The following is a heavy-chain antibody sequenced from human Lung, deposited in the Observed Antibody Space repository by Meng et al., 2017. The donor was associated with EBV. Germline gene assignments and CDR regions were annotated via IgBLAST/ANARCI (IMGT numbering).Heavy chain of an antibody. D-gene: IGHD3-3*02. CDR2: SNEDGRTT. CDR3: SRDLAGPYDD. Sequence: EVQLVQVGGALVQPGWALILSCAAFGFTFITYWMHWVCQAPGKGLVWISRSNEDGRTTTYADSVKGRFTISRDNTKNTLYLQMNSLRVEDTALYFCSRDLAGPYDDWGQGTLVTVSS. V-gene: IGHV3-74*01. J-gene: IGHJ4*02. CDR1: GFTFITYW.